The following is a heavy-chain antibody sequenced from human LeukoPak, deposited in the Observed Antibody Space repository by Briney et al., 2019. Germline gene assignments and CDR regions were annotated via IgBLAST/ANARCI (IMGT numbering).Heavy chain of an antibody. CDR1: GYTFTTYG. CDR3: ARLTPEYSSSLLYYFDY. V-gene: IGHV1-18*01. J-gene: IGHJ4*02. CDR2: ITTYNDNT. Sequence: GASVKVSCKASGYTFTTYGISWVRQAPGQGFEWMGWITTYNDNTKYAQKLQGRVTMTTDTSTSTAYMELRSLRSEDTAVYYCARLTPEYSSSLLYYFDYWGQGILVTVSS. D-gene: IGHD6-13*01.